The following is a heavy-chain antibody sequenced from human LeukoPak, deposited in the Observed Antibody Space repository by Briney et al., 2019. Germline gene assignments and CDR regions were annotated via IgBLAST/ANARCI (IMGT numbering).Heavy chain of an antibody. Sequence: SETLSLTCAVYGGSFSGYYWSWIRQPPGKGLEWIGEIYHSGSTNYNPSLKSRVTISVDTSKNQFSLKLSSVTAADTAVYYCARGYCSSTSCYRGAYWGQGTLVTVSS. D-gene: IGHD2-2*01. J-gene: IGHJ4*02. CDR3: ARGYCSSTSCYRGAY. CDR1: GGSFSGYY. CDR2: IYHSGST. V-gene: IGHV4-34*01.